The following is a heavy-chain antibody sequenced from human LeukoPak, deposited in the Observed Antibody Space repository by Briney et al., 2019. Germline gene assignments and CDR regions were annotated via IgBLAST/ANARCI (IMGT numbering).Heavy chain of an antibody. CDR1: GFTFSSYA. CDR2: ICGSGGST. J-gene: IGHJ4*02. CDR3: AKIKGVAY. V-gene: IGHV3-23*01. Sequence: GGSLRLSSAASGFTFSSYAMSRVRQAPGTRLEWVSAICGSGGSTYYADSVKGRFTISRDNSKNTLYLQMNSLRAEDTAVYYCAKIKGVAYWGQGTLVTVSS.